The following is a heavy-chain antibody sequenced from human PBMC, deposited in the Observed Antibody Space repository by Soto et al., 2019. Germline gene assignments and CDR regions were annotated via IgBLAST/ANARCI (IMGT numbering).Heavy chain of an antibody. CDR3: ARGSPSGSYYRVYELSYYYYYMDV. D-gene: IGHD3-10*01. CDR1: GYTFTSYD. J-gene: IGHJ6*03. CDR2: MNPNSGNT. Sequence: ASVKVSCKASGYTFTSYDMNWVRQATGQGLEWMGWMNPNSGNTGYAQKFQGRVTMTRNTSISTAYMELSSLRSEDTAVYYCARGSPSGSYYRVYELSYYYYYMDVWGKGTTVTVSS. V-gene: IGHV1-8*01.